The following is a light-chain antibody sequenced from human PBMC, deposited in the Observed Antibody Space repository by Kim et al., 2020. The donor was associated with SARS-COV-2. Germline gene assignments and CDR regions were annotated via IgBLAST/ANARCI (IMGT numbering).Light chain of an antibody. J-gene: IGLJ2*01. CDR2: VKN. CDR3: NSRDSSGNHLV. Sequence: AWEQTGRITCQGDSLRSYYASWNQQKPGQAPVLVIYVKNNRPSGIPDRFSGSSSGNTASLTITGAQAEDEADYYCNSRDSSGNHLVFGGGTKLTVL. CDR1: SLRSYY. V-gene: IGLV3-19*01.